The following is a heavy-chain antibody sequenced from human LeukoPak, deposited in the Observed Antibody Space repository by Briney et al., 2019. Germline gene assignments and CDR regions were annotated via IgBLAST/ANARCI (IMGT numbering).Heavy chain of an antibody. CDR2: IYYSGST. CDR3: ARDRGTMTPVDY. V-gene: IGHV4-59*01. D-gene: IGHD3-22*01. CDR1: GGSISSYY. Sequence: SETLSLTCTVSGGSISSYYWSWIRQPPGKGLEWIGYIYYSGSTNYNPSLKSRVTISVDTSKNQFSLKLSSVTAADTAVYYCARDRGTMTPVDYWGQGTLVTVSS. J-gene: IGHJ4*02.